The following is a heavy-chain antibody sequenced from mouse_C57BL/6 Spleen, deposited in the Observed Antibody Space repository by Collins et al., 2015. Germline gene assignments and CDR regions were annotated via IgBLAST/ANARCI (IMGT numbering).Heavy chain of an antibody. V-gene: IGHV14-4*02. CDR1: GFNIKDYY. CDR2: IDPENGDT. D-gene: IGHD1-1*01. Sequence: EVQLQQSGAELVRSGASVKLSCTASGFNIKDYYMHWVKQRPEQGLEWIGWIDPENGDTEYAPKFQGKAIMTADTSSNTAYLQLSSLTSEDTAVYYCNEDGYYGSSYWYFDVWGAGTTVTVSS. J-gene: IGHJ1*01. CDR3: NEDGYYGSSYWYFDV.